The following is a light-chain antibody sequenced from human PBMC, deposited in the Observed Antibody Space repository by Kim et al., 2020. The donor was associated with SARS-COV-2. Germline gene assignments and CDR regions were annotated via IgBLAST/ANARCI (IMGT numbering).Light chain of an antibody. V-gene: IGLV3-19*01. J-gene: IGLJ2*01. CDR2: GKN. CDR3: NSRDSNDNVV. Sequence: SSELTQDPAVSVALGQTVRITCQGDSLRSYYTTWYQQKPGQAPILVIYGKNNRPSGIRDRFSGSSSGNTASLTITGTQAGDEADYYCNSRDSNDNVVFGG. CDR1: SLRSYY.